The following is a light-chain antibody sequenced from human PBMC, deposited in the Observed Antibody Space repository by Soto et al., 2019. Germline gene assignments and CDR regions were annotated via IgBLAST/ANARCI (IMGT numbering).Light chain of an antibody. V-gene: IGLV2-11*01. CDR1: SSDVGRFEY. Sequence: QSVLTQPRSVSGSPGQSVTISCTGTSSDVGRFEYVSWYQQHPGEAPKVVVYDITKRPSGVPDRFSGSKSGNTASLTISGLQAEDEADYYCSSYTSSSSLMFGGGTQLTVL. CDR3: SSYTSSSSLM. J-gene: IGLJ7*01. CDR2: DIT.